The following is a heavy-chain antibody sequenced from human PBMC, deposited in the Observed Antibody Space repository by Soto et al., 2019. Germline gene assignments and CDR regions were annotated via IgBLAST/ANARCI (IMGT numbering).Heavy chain of an antibody. J-gene: IGHJ5*02. CDR3: ARGDSSRNWFDP. V-gene: IGHV4-4*02. D-gene: IGHD6-13*01. CDR1: GGSISSSNL. Sequence: SETLSLTCAVSGGSISSSNLWSWVRQPPGKGLEWIGEIYHSGSTNYNPSLKSRATISVDTSKNQFSLKLSSVTAADTAVYYCARGDSSRNWFDPWGQGTLVTVSS. CDR2: IYHSGST.